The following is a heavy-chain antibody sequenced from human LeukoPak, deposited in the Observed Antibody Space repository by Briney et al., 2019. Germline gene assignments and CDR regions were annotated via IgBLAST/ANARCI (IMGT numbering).Heavy chain of an antibody. V-gene: IGHV4-4*07. Sequence: PSETLSLTCTVSGGSISSYYWSWIRQPAGKGLEWIGRIYTSGSNNYNPSLKSRVTMSVDTSKNQFSLKLSPVTAADTAVYYCARLSGGSPVEYFDYWGQGTLVTVSS. CDR1: GGSISSYY. CDR2: IYTSGSN. J-gene: IGHJ4*02. CDR3: ARLSGGSPVEYFDY. D-gene: IGHD1-26*01.